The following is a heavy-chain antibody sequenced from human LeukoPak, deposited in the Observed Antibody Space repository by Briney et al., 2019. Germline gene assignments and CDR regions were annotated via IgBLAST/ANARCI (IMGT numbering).Heavy chain of an antibody. CDR3: ARVQDSWWELLFGGANWFDP. J-gene: IGHJ5*02. V-gene: IGHV1-69*13. CDR2: IIPPFGTA. D-gene: IGHD1-26*01. Sequence: ASVKVSCKASGGTFSSYAISWVRQAPGQGLEWMGGIIPPFGTANYAQKFQGRVTITADESTSTAYMDLSSLRSEDTAVYYCARVQDSWWELLFGGANWFDPWGQGTLVTVSS. CDR1: GGTFSSYA.